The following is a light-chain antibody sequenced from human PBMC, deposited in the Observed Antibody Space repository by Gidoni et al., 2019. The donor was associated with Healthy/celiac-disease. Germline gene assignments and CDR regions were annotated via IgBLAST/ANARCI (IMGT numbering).Light chain of an antibody. CDR3: QHYGSSRFT. Sequence: EIVMTQSPGTLSLSPGERATLSCRASQSVSSSYLAWYQQKPGQAPRLLIYGASSRATGIPDRFSGSWSGTDFTLTISRLEPEDFAVYYCQHYGSSRFTFGPXTKVDIK. CDR2: GAS. V-gene: IGKV3-20*01. J-gene: IGKJ3*01. CDR1: QSVSSSY.